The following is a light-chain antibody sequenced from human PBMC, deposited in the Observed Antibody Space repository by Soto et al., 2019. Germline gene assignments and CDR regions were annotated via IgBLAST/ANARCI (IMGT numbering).Light chain of an antibody. V-gene: IGKV3-11*01. J-gene: IGKJ4*01. Sequence: EIVLTQSPATLSLSPGERATLSCRASQSVSTYLAWYQQKPGRAPRLLIYDASDRAPGTPARFSGSGSGTDFTLTISSLEPEDFAVYYCQQRGNWPLTFGGGTKVEIK. CDR1: QSVSTY. CDR2: DAS. CDR3: QQRGNWPLT.